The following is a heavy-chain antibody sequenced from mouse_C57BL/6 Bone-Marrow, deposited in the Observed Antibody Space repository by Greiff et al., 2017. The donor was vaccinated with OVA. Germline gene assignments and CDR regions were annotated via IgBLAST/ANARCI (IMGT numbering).Heavy chain of an antibody. CDR2: IDPENCDT. D-gene: IGHD1-1*01. J-gene: IGHJ2*01. CDR1: GFNIKDDY. V-gene: IGHV14-4*01. CDR3: TTEGSMYYFDY. Sequence: VQLQQSGAELVRPGASVKLSCTASGFNIKDDYMHWVKQRPEQGLEWIGWIDPENCDTEYASKFQGKATITADTSSNTAYLQLSSLTSEDTAVYYCTTEGSMYYFDYWGQGTTLTVSS.